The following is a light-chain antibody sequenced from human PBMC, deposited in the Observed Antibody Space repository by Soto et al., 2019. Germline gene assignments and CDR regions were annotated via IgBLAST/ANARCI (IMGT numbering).Light chain of an antibody. V-gene: IGLV2-8*01. Sequence: QSVLTQPPSASGSPGQSVTISCTGTSIDVGGYNYVSWYQQHPGKAPKLMIYEVSKRPSGVPDRFSGSKSGNTASLTVSGLQAEDEADYYCSSYAGSNNFVFGTGTKV. CDR3: SSYAGSNNFV. CDR2: EVS. J-gene: IGLJ1*01. CDR1: SIDVGGYNY.